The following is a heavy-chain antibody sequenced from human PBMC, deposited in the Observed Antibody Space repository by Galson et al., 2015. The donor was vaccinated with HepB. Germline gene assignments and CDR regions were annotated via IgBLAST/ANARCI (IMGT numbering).Heavy chain of an antibody. CDR3: ARGWGSDY. D-gene: IGHD7-27*01. CDR1: GFTFSTYA. Sequence: LRLSCAASGFTFSTYAMSWVRQAPEKGLEWVSTISGDGGRIYYVNSVKGRFTISRDNSKNTLYLKMDSLRADDTAVYFCARGWGSDYWGQGTLVTVSS. J-gene: IGHJ4*02. CDR2: ISGDGGRI. V-gene: IGHV3-23*01.